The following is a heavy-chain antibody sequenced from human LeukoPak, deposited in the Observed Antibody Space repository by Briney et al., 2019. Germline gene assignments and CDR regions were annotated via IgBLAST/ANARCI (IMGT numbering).Heavy chain of an antibody. CDR3: ARVSGIFGVVMTNWFDP. J-gene: IGHJ5*02. D-gene: IGHD3-3*01. CDR2: VYHSGST. CDR1: GFSINNGYN. V-gene: IGHV4-38-2*01. Sequence: SETLSLTCVVSGFSINNGYNWGWIRQPPKKGLEWIGTVYHSGSTYYNPSLESRVTILVDMSRNQFSLNLSSVTAADTAVYYCARVSGIFGVVMTNWFDPWGQGTLVTVSS.